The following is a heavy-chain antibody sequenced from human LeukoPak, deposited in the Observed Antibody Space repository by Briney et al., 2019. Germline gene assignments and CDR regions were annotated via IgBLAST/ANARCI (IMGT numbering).Heavy chain of an antibody. CDR1: GYTFTGYY. CDR3: ARVYSYCSSTSCLDY. V-gene: IGHV1-2*02. J-gene: IGHJ4*02. Sequence: ASVKVSCKASGYTFTGYYMHWVRQAPGQGLEWMGWINPNSGGTNYAQKFQGRVTMTRDTSISTAYMELSRLRSDDTAVYYCARVYSYCSSTSCLDYWGQGTLVTVSS. D-gene: IGHD2-2*01. CDR2: INPNSGGT.